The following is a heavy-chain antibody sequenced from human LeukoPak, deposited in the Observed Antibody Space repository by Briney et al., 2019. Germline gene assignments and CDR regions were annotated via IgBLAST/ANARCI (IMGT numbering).Heavy chain of an antibody. J-gene: IGHJ3*02. CDR3: AREHTSDCSGGSCHLDAFDI. CDR2: INPNSGGT. CDR1: GVTFTAYH. D-gene: IGHD2-15*01. Sequence: GASVKVSCKASGVTFTAYHMHWVRQAPGQGLEWMGWINPNSGGTNYAQKFQGRVTMTRDTSISTAYMELSRLRSDDTAVYYCAREHTSDCSGGSCHLDAFDIWGQGTMVTVSS. V-gene: IGHV1-2*02.